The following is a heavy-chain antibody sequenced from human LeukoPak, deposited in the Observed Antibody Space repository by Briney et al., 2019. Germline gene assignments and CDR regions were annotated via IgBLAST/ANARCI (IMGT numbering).Heavy chain of an antibody. V-gene: IGHV3-48*02. CDR1: GFTFSNYN. D-gene: IGHD4-17*01. J-gene: IGHJ4*02. Sequence: GGSLRLSCAASGFTFSNYNLNWVRHAPGKGLEWVSYISDGSSTIYYADSVRGRFTISRDNAKNSLYLQINSLRDEDTAVYYCARETVGLDYWGQGTLVTVSS. CDR2: ISDGSSTI. CDR3: ARETVGLDY.